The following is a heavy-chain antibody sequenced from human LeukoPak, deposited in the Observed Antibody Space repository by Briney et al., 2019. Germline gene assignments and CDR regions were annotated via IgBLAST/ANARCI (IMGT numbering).Heavy chain of an antibody. CDR1: GFTFSNAL. CDR3: TTDPVVRGVTDY. D-gene: IGHD3-10*01. J-gene: IGHJ4*02. V-gene: IGHV3-15*01. CDR2: IKSKTDGGTT. Sequence: GGSLRLSCAASGFTFSNALMSWVRQAPGKGLEWVGRIKSKTDGGTTDYAAPVKGRFTISRDDSKNTLYLQMNSLKTEDTAVYYCTTDPVVRGVTDYWGQGTLVTVSS.